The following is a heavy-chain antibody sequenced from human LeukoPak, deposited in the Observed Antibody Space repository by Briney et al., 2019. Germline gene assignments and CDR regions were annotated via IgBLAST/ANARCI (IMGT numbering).Heavy chain of an antibody. Sequence: GGSLRLSCAASGFTFSSYSMNWVRQAPGKGLEWVSFISDSATTIYYVDSVKGRFTISRDNAKNSLYLQMNSLRDEDTAVYYCAKSRPLRGVTVDYWGQGTLVTVSS. J-gene: IGHJ4*02. CDR2: ISDSATTI. CDR3: AKSRPLRGVTVDY. D-gene: IGHD3-10*01. V-gene: IGHV3-48*02. CDR1: GFTFSSYS.